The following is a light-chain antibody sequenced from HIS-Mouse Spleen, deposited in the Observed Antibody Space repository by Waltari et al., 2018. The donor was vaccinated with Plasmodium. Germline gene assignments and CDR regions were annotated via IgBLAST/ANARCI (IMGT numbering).Light chain of an antibody. CDR1: QSVSSSN. CDR2: GAS. J-gene: IGKJ5*01. V-gene: IGKV3-20*01. CDR3: QQYGSSPIT. Sequence: IVLTQSPGTLSLSPGERATLSCRASQSVSSSNLAWYKQTPGQAPRLLILGASSRATGVTDRFSGSGSGADFTLTISRLEPEDFAVYYCQQYGSSPITFGQGTRLEIK.